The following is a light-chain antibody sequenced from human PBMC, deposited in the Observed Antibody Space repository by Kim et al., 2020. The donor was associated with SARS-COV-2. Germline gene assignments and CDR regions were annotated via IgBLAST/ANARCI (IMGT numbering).Light chain of an antibody. J-gene: IGLJ2*01. CDR3: QSYDSSLSAVV. Sequence: RVTSSCTGSSSNIGAGYDVHWYQQLLGTAPKLLIYGNSNRPSGVPDRFSGSKSGTSASLAITGLQAEDEADYYCQSYDSSLSAVVFGGGTQLTVL. CDR2: GNS. CDR1: SSNIGAGYD. V-gene: IGLV1-40*01.